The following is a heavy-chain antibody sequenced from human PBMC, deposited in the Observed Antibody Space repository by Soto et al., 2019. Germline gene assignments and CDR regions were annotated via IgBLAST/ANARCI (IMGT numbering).Heavy chain of an antibody. D-gene: IGHD6-13*01. CDR3: ARRSRKGAAAGNYYYYYMDV. CDR1: GGSISSSSYY. V-gene: IGHV4-39*01. CDR2: IYYSGST. J-gene: IGHJ6*03. Sequence: SETLSLTCTVSGGSISSSSYYWGWIRQPPGKGLKWIGCIYYSGSTYYNPSLKSRVTISVDTSKNQFSLKLSSVTAADTAVYYCARRSRKGAAAGNYYYYYMDVWGKGTTVTVSS.